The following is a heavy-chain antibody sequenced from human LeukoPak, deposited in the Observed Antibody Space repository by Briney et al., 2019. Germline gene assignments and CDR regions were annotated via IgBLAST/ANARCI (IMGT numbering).Heavy chain of an antibody. V-gene: IGHV3-48*01. D-gene: IGHD2-2*01. CDR3: AKLGPEAAAYYYFDY. CDR2: ISSGSNTI. J-gene: IGHJ4*02. Sequence: GGSLRLSCAASGFTVSSNYMSWVRQAPGKGLEWLSYISSGSNTIFYADSVKGRFTISRDNAKNSLYLQMNSLRAEDTAVYYCAKLGPEAAAYYYFDYWGQGTLVTVSS. CDR1: GFTVSSNY.